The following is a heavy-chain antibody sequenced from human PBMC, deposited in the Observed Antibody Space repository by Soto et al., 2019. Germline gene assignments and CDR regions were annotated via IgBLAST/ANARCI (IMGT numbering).Heavy chain of an antibody. CDR1: GFTFSSYA. D-gene: IGHD2-2*01. V-gene: IGHV3-23*01. CDR3: GKDCSSNNCYSDY. J-gene: IGHJ4*02. Sequence: EVQLLESGGGLVQPGGSLRLSCAASGFTFSSYAMSWVRQAPGKGLEWVSGISGSGGSTYYEDSVKGRFTTSRDNSKNTLYLQMNRLRAEDTAVYYCGKDCSSNNCYSDYWGQGTLVTVSS. CDR2: ISGSGGST.